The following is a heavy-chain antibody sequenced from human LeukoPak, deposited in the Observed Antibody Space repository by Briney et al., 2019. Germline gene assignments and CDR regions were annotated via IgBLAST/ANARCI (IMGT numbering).Heavy chain of an antibody. D-gene: IGHD3-3*02. CDR1: GGSMSRYY. CDR2: MYYSGNT. V-gene: IGHV4-59*01. Sequence: PSETLSLTCTVSGGSMSRYYWSWIRQPPGKGLEWIGYMYYSGNTKYNPSLKSRVTISVDTSKNQFSLKLSSVTAADTAVYYCARSSTGSYFDYWGREPWSPSPQ. CDR3: ARSSTGSYFDY. J-gene: IGHJ4*02.